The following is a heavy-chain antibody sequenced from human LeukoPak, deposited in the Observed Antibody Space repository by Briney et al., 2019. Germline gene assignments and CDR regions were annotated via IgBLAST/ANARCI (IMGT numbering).Heavy chain of an antibody. Sequence: ASVKVSCKASGYIFTSYGVTWVRQAPGQGLEWMGWISAYNGNSKYAQKFQDRVTMTTDTSTSTAYMELRSLRSDDTAVYYCARKWYYYGSGSYYNFDYWGQGTLVTVSS. CDR3: ARKWYYYGSGSYYNFDY. V-gene: IGHV1-18*01. CDR2: ISAYNGNS. CDR1: GYIFTSYG. D-gene: IGHD3-10*01. J-gene: IGHJ4*02.